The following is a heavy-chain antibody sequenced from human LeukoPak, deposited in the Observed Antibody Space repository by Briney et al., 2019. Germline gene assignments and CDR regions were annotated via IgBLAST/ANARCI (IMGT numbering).Heavy chain of an antibody. CDR3: ARAHLGMNGYYYYMDV. CDR1: GFTFSSYS. V-gene: IGHV3-21*01. J-gene: IGHJ6*03. D-gene: IGHD1-1*01. CDR2: ISSSSSYI. Sequence: GGSLRLSCAASGFTFSSYSMNWVRQAPGKGLEWVSSISSSSSYIYYADSVKGRFTISRDNAKNSLYLQMNSLRAEDTAVYYCARAHLGMNGYYYYMDVWGKGTTVTISS.